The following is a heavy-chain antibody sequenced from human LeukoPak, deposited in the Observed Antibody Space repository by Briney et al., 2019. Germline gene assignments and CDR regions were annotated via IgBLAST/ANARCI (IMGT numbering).Heavy chain of an antibody. CDR1: GYTFTSYD. D-gene: IGHD3-22*01. J-gene: IGHJ4*02. V-gene: IGHV1-8*01. CDR3: ASVAPMIVGIF. CDR2: MNPNSGNT. Sequence: GGPVKVSCKASGYTFTSYDINWVRQATGQGLEWMGWMNPNSGNTGYAQRFQGRVTMTRNTSISTAYMELSSLRSEDPAVYYCASVAPMIVGIFWGQGTLVTVSS.